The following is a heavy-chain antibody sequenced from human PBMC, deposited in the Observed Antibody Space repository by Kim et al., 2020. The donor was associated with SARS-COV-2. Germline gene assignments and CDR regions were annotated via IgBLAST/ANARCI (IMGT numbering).Heavy chain of an antibody. V-gene: IGHV4-34*01. CDR1: GGSFSGYY. Sequence: SETLSLTCAVYGGSFSGYYWSWIRQPPGKGLEWIGEINHSGSTNYNPSLKSRVTISVDTSKNQFSLKLSSVTAADTSVYYCSRGRDWGRDYGSGRDYGMDVWGQGTTVTVSS. CDR2: INHSGST. J-gene: IGHJ6*02. D-gene: IGHD3-10*01. CDR3: SRGRDWGRDYGSGRDYGMDV.